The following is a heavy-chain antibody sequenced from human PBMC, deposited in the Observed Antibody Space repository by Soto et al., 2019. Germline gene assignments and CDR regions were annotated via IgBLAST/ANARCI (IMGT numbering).Heavy chain of an antibody. V-gene: IGHV3-53*01. CDR3: AREYCSGGSCYVDY. CDR1: GFTVSSNY. Sequence: GGSLRLSCAASGFTVSSNYMSWVRQAPGKGLEWVSVIYSGGSTYYADSVKGRFTISRDNSKNTLYLQMNSLRAEGTAVYYCAREYCSGGSCYVDYWGQGTLVTVSS. CDR2: IYSGGST. D-gene: IGHD2-15*01. J-gene: IGHJ4*02.